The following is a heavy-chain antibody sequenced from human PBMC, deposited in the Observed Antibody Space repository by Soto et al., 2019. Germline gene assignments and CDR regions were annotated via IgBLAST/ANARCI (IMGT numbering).Heavy chain of an antibody. CDR3: ARDKSITIFGVVPDAFDI. CDR1: GFTFSSYG. V-gene: IGHV3-33*01. Sequence: GSLRLSCAASGFTFSSYGMHWVRQAPGKGLEWVAVIWYDGSNKYYADSVKGRFTISRDNSKDTLYLQMNSLRAEDTAVYYCARDKSITIFGVVPDAFDIWGQGTMVTVSS. D-gene: IGHD3-3*01. CDR2: IWYDGSNK. J-gene: IGHJ3*02.